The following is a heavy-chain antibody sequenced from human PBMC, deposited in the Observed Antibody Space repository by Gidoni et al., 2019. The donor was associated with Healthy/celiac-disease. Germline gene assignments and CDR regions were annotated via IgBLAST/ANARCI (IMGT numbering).Heavy chain of an antibody. J-gene: IGHJ3*01. Sequence: EVQLVESGGGLVKPGGSLRLACAAAGFTFSNAWRNWVRQAQGKGLEWVGRIKSKTAGGPTDSAAPVKGLFTISTYDSNNTLSLQMNSLTTADTAVSYCTTDLVVVVASTLWGQGTMVPVSS. CDR2: IKSKTAGGPT. CDR1: GFTFSNAW. V-gene: IGHV3-15*07. D-gene: IGHD2-15*01. CDR3: TTDLVVVVASTL.